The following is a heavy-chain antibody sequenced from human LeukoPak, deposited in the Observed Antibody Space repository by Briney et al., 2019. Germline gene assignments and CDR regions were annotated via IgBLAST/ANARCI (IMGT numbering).Heavy chain of an antibody. J-gene: IGHJ4*02. Sequence: PGGSLRLSCAASGFTFSTYGMHWVRQAPGKGLEWVAFIRYDGSDKYYADSVKGRFTISRDNSKNTLSLQMNSLRVEDTAVYYCARGIDYWGRGTLVTVSS. CDR1: GFTFSTYG. V-gene: IGHV3-30*02. CDR2: IRYDGSDK. CDR3: ARGIDY.